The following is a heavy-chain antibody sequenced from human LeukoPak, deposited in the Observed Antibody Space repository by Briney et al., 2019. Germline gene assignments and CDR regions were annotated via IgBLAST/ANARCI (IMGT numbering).Heavy chain of an antibody. V-gene: IGHV3-48*02. CDR2: ISSSSSTI. CDR3: AVDIVVVPSRGMDV. J-gene: IGHJ6*02. CDR1: GFTFSSYS. Sequence: GGSLRLSCAASGFTFSSYSMNWVRQAPGKGLEWVSYISSSSSTIYYADSVKGRFTISRDNAKNSLYLQMNSLRDEDTAVYYCAVDIVVVPSRGMDVWGQGTTVTVSS. D-gene: IGHD2-2*01.